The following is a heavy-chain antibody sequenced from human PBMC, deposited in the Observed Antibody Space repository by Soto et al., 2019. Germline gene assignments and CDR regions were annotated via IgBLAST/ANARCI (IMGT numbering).Heavy chain of an antibody. CDR3: ARASSSSSAADY. V-gene: IGHV4-31*01. Sequence: QVQLQESGPGLVKASQTLSLICSVSGESISSGGYYWSWIRHHPGKGLEWIGYIYDSESAYYNPSLKRLVTFSMDTSNIHFATKLSSVTAADTAVYYCARASSSSSAADYWGQGTLITGSS. CDR1: GESISSGGYY. CDR2: IYDSESA. D-gene: IGHD6-6*01. J-gene: IGHJ4*02.